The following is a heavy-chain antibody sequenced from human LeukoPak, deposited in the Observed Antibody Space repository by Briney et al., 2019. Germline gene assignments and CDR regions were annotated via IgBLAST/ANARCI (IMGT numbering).Heavy chain of an antibody. CDR2: ISGSGGST. V-gene: IGHV3-23*01. CDR1: GFTFSSYA. J-gene: IGHJ4*02. Sequence: PGGSLRLSRAASGFTFSSYAMSWVRQAPGKGLEWVSAISGSGGSTYYADSVKGRFTISRDNSKNTLYLQMNSLRAEDTAVYYCAKAPIAAAGTYYFDYWGQGTLVTVSS. CDR3: AKAPIAAAGTYYFDY. D-gene: IGHD6-13*01.